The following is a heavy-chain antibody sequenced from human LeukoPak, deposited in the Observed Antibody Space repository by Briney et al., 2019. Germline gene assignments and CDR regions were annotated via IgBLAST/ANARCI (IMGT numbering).Heavy chain of an antibody. CDR2: IQGDGSNT. CDR3: ARGTSAGGPISPFDF. J-gene: IGHJ4*02. V-gene: IGHV3-74*01. CDR1: GFTFSMNW. Sequence: GGSLRLSCVASGFTFSMNWMHWVRQAPGKGLVWVSRIQGDGSNTNYADSVKGRFSIPRGNAKNTVYLQMNSLRAEDTGIYYCARGTSAGGPISPFDFWGQGTVVTVSS. D-gene: IGHD6-13*01.